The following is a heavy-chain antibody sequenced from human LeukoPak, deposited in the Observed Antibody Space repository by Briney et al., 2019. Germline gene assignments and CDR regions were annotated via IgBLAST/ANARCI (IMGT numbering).Heavy chain of an antibody. J-gene: IGHJ6*02. Sequence: SETLSLTCAVYGGSFSGYYWSWIRQPPGKGLEWIGEINHSGSTNYNPSLKSRVTISVDTSKNQFSLKLSSVTAADTAVYYCASLNRDCSGGSCYSAYYYYGMDVWGQGTTVTVSS. V-gene: IGHV4-34*01. CDR3: ASLNRDCSGGSCYSAYYYYGMDV. CDR1: GGSFSGYY. CDR2: INHSGST. D-gene: IGHD2-15*01.